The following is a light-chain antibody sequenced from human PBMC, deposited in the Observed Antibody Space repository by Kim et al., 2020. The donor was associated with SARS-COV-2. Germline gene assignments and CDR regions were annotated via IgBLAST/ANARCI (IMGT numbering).Light chain of an antibody. CDR3: QAWHSSTVV. Sequence: SYELSQPPSVSLSPGQTASITCSGDKLGDKYACWYQQKPGQSPVLVIYQDTKRPSGIPERFSGSNSGNTATLTISETQAMDEADYYCQAWHSSTVVFGGG. J-gene: IGLJ2*01. V-gene: IGLV3-1*01. CDR1: KLGDKY. CDR2: QDT.